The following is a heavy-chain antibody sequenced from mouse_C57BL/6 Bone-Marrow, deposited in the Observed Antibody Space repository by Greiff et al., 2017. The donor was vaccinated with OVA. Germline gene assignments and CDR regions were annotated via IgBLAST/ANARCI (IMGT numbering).Heavy chain of an antibody. Sequence: EVHLVESGGGLVKPGGSLKLSCAASGFTFSSYAMSWVRQTPEKRLEWVATISDGGSYTYYPDNVKGRFTISRDNAKNNLYLQMSHLKSEDTAMYYCARGLTYYYGSSSFAYWGQGTLVTVSA. D-gene: IGHD1-1*01. CDR2: ISDGGSYT. J-gene: IGHJ3*01. CDR3: ARGLTYYYGSSSFAY. CDR1: GFTFSSYA. V-gene: IGHV5-4*01.